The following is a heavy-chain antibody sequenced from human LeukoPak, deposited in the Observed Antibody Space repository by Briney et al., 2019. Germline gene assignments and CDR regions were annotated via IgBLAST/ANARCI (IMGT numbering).Heavy chain of an antibody. CDR2: IYYSGST. CDR1: GGSISSSTYY. D-gene: IGHD5-18*01. Sequence: SETLSLTCTVSGGSISSSTYYWGWIRQPPGKGLEWIGSIYYSGSTYYNPSLKSRVTISVDTSKNQFSLKLSSVTAADTAVYYCARIRGYSYVNWFDPWGQGTLVTVSS. CDR3: ARIRGYSYVNWFDP. V-gene: IGHV4-39*07. J-gene: IGHJ5*02.